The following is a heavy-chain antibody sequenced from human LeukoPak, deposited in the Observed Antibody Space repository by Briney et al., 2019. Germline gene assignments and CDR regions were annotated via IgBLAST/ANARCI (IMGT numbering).Heavy chain of an antibody. CDR1: GYSISSGYY. Sequence: SETLSLTCTVSGYSISSGYYWGWSRRPPGKGREGSGMIYHSGSTYYNPSLKRRVTISGDTSKNQFSLTLSSVTAADTAVYYCARDYDSSGLDYWGQGTLVTVSS. CDR2: IYHSGST. J-gene: IGHJ4*02. CDR3: ARDYDSSGLDY. V-gene: IGHV4-38-2*02. D-gene: IGHD3-22*01.